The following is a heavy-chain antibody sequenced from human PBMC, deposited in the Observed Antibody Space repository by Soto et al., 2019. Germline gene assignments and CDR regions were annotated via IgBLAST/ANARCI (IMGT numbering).Heavy chain of an antibody. CDR2: ISGSGGST. V-gene: IGHV3-23*01. CDR3: AKSVGYYYYYGMDV. J-gene: IGHJ6*02. Sequence: EVQLLESGGGLVQPGGSLRLSCAASGFTFSSYAMSWFRQAPGKGLEWVSAISGSGGSTYYADSVKGRFTISRDNSKNTLYLQMNSLRAEDTAVYYCAKSVGYYYYYGMDVWGQGTTVTVSS. CDR1: GFTFSSYA.